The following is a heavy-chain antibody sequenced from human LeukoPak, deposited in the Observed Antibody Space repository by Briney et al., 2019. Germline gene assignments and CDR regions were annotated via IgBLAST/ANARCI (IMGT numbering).Heavy chain of an antibody. CDR3: ARDPTAATPQYFDY. CDR2: IWYDGSNK. J-gene: IGHJ4*02. V-gene: IGHV3-33*01. D-gene: IGHD1-14*01. Sequence: GGSLRLSCAASGFTFSGYGMHWVRQAPGKGLEWVAVIWYDGSNKYYADSVKGQFTISRDNSKNRLYLQMNSLRAEDTAVYYCARDPTAATPQYFDYWGQGTLVTVSS. CDR1: GFTFSGYG.